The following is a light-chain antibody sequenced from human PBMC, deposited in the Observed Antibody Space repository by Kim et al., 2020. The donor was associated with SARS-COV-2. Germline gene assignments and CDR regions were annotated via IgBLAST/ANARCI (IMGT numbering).Light chain of an antibody. J-gene: IGLJ1*01. CDR3: NSRDSSGASYV. V-gene: IGLV3-19*01. CDR1: SLRRYY. Sequence: EQTGTIACQGVSLRRYYASWYQQRPGQGAVRVFYAKSNRPSGIPDRFSGSSAVDIASLTITGAQAEDEADYYCNSRDSSGASYVFGTGTKVTVL. CDR2: AKS.